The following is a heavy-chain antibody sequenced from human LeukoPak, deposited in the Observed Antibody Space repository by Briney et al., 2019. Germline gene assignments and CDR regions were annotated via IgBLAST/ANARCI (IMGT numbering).Heavy chain of an antibody. Sequence: ASVKVSCKASGYTFTGYYMHWVRQAPGQGLEWMGWMNPNSGNTGYAQKFQGRVTITRNTSISTAYMELSSLRSEDTAVYYCARGRRYDRWFDPWGQGTLVTVSS. CDR3: ARGRRYDRWFDP. D-gene: IGHD1-1*01. CDR1: GYTFTGYY. J-gene: IGHJ5*02. CDR2: MNPNSGNT. V-gene: IGHV1-8*03.